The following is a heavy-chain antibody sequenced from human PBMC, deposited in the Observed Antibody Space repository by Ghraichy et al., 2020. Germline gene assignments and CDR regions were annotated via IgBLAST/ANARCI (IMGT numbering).Heavy chain of an antibody. CDR1: GVSFSGYY. CDR3: ARGVERYSSSLGY. D-gene: IGHD6-13*01. J-gene: IGHJ4*02. V-gene: IGHV4-34*01. Sequence: SETLSLTCAVYGVSFSGYYWSWIRQPPGKGLEWIGEINHSGSTTYNPSLKSRVTISLNTSKNQFSLSLRSVTAADTAVYFCARGVERYSSSLGYWGQGTLVTVSS. CDR2: INHSGST.